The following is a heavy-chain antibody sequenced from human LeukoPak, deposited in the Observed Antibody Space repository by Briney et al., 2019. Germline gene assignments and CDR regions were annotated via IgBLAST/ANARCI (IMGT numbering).Heavy chain of an antibody. CDR2: IYYSGST. CDR1: GGSISSSSYY. V-gene: IGHV4-39*01. Sequence: SETLSLTCTVSGGSISSSSYYWGWIRQPPGKGLEWIGSIYYSGSTYYNPSLKSRVTISVNTSKNQFSLKLSSVTAADTAVYYCASWGWDDIVVVPAATDAFDIWGQGTMVTVSS. CDR3: ASWGWDDIVVVPAATDAFDI. D-gene: IGHD2-2*01. J-gene: IGHJ3*02.